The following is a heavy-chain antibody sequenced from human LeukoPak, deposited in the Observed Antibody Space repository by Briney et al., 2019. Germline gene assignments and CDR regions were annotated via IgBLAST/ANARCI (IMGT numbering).Heavy chain of an antibody. D-gene: IGHD2/OR15-2a*01. CDR2: INSDGSWT. CDR1: GNYW. J-gene: IGHJ4*02. CDR3: VSFYETY. V-gene: IGHV3-74*01. Sequence: GGSLRLSCAASGNYWMHWVRQVPGKGLVWVSHINSDGSWTSYADSVKGRFAISKDNAKNTVYLQMNSLRAEDTAVYYCVSFYETYWGRGTLVTVSS.